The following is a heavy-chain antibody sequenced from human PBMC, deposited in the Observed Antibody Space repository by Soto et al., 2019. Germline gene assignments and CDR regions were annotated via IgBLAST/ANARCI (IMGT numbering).Heavy chain of an antibody. D-gene: IGHD3-3*01. Sequence: PSDLLSFTRRDPDGTLHGHYLPSLRQPAGNGLDWTDRSDSSGDTCSNRLVESRITMALDTSNIQFSLRLTSVTAADTAVYYCARGERFSDWFDPWGQGTLVTVSS. CDR3: ARGERFSDWFDP. CDR1: DGTLHGHY. CDR2: SDSSGDT. V-gene: IGHV4-4*07. J-gene: IGHJ5*02.